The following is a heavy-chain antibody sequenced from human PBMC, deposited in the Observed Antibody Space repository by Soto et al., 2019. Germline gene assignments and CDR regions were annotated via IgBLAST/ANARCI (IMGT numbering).Heavy chain of an antibody. V-gene: IGHV4-59*07. CDR1: GGSISGYY. J-gene: IGHJ6*02. Sequence: QVQLQESGPGLVKPSATLSLTCTVSGGSISGYYWSWIRQSQGKGLEYIGYIYYRGSTNYNPSFKSRVTMSIDTSRNQFSLRVNSVTAADTAVYYCARQQLLPFSYALDVWGQGTTVTVSS. CDR2: IYYRGST. CDR3: ARQQLLPFSYALDV. D-gene: IGHD6-13*01.